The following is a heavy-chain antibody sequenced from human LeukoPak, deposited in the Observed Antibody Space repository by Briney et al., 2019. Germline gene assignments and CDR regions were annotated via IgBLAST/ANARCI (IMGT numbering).Heavy chain of an antibody. CDR3: ARADIVVVPAAVRDFWFDP. Sequence: GGSLRLSCAASGFTFSSYWMHWVRHAPGKGLVWVSRINSDGGSTSYADSVKGRFTISRDNAKNTLYLQMNSLRAEDTAVYYCARADIVVVPAAVRDFWFDPWGQGTLVTVSS. CDR1: GFTFSSYW. CDR2: INSDGGST. V-gene: IGHV3-74*01. J-gene: IGHJ5*02. D-gene: IGHD2-2*01.